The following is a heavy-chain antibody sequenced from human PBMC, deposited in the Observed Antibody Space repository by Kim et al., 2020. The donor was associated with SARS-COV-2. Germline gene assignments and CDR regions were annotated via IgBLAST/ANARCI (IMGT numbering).Heavy chain of an antibody. Sequence: SETLSLTCTVSGGSISSGGYYWSWIRQHPGKGLEWIGYIYYSGSTYYNPSLKSRVTISVDTSKNQFSLKLSSVTAADTAVYYCAGTDTAMVYFALDYWGQGTLVTVSS. D-gene: IGHD5-18*01. V-gene: IGHV4-31*03. CDR1: GGSISSGGYY. CDR3: AGTDTAMVYFALDY. CDR2: IYYSGST. J-gene: IGHJ4*02.